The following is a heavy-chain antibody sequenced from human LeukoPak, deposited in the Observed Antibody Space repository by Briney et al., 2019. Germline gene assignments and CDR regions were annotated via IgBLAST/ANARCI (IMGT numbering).Heavy chain of an antibody. CDR2: INPNSGGT. V-gene: IGHV1-2*02. CDR3: ARPYSSSWYLLGN. CDR1: GYTFTGYY. J-gene: IGHJ4*02. D-gene: IGHD6-13*01. Sequence: ASVKVSCKASGYTFTGYYMHWVRQAPGQGLEWMGWINPNSGGTNYAQKFQGRVTMTRDTSISTAYMELSRLRSDDTAVYYRARPYSSSWYLLGNWGQGTLVTVSS.